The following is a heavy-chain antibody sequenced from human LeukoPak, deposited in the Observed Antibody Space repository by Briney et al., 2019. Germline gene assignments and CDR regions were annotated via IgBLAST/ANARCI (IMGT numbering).Heavy chain of an antibody. CDR2: IKEDGGKE. D-gene: IGHD4-11*01. CDR1: GFTFSISW. CDR3: TRDRAYSAFDI. V-gene: IGHV3-7*01. Sequence: PGGSLRLSCAASGFTFSISWMAWVRQAPGKGLEWLANIKEDGGKENYADSVKGRFTISRDNAKNSVYLQLNSLRVEDTALYYCTRDRAYSAFDIWGQGTMVTVSS. J-gene: IGHJ3*02.